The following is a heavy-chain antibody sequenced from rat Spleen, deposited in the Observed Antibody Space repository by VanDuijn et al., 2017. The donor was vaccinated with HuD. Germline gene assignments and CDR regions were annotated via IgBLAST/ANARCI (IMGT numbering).Heavy chain of an antibody. V-gene: IGHV5-29*01. CDR2: ISSDGTST. CDR3: ARAGYLRDWYFDF. D-gene: IGHD2-2*01. J-gene: IGHJ1*01. CDR1: GFTFSDYY. Sequence: EVQLVESDGGLVQPGRSLKLSCAASGFTFSDYYMAWVRQAPTKGLEWVATISSDGTSTYYRDSVKGRFTISRDDVKNTLYVQMDSLRSEDTATYYCARAGYLRDWYFDFWGPGTVVTVSS.